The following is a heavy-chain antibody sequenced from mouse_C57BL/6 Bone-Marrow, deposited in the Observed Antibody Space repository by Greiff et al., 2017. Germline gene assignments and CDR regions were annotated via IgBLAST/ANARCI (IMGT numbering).Heavy chain of an antibody. CDR2: ISGGGGNT. CDR3: ARLSNPYFDY. D-gene: IGHD2-5*01. V-gene: IGHV5-9*01. J-gene: IGHJ2*01. Sequence: EVKLVESGGGLVKPGGSLKLSCAASGFTFSSYTMSWVRQTPEKRLEWVATISGGGGNTYYPDSVKGRFTISRDNAKNTLYLQMSSLRSEDTALYYCARLSNPYFDYWGQGTTLPVSS. CDR1: GFTFSSYT.